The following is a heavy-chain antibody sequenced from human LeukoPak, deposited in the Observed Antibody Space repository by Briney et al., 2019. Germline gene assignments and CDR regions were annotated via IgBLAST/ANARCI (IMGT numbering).Heavy chain of an antibody. V-gene: IGHV4-34*01. Sequence: PSETLSLTCAVYGGSFSGYYWSWIRQTPGEGLQWIGGIKHSGSTDYNPSLKSRVTMSVDTSKNQFSLKLTSVTAADTAVYYCARGILAKGYFDLWGRDTLVTVSS. CDR1: GGSFSGYY. CDR2: IKHSGST. CDR3: ARGILAKGYFDL. D-gene: IGHD3-3*01. J-gene: IGHJ2*01.